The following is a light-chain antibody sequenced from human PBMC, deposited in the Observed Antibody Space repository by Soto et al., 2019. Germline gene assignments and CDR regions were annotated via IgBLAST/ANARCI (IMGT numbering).Light chain of an antibody. J-gene: IGKJ2*01. CDR1: QSPVTSDGNTY. CDR2: KIS. Sequence: DVVMTQSPLSLSVIPGQPASISCRSSQSPVTSDGNTYLNWFHQRPGQSPRRLIYKISNRDSGVPDRFIGSGSGTEFTLNISRVEAEDVGIYYCMQGTSWPYTFGQGTKLEI. V-gene: IGKV2-30*01. CDR3: MQGTSWPYT.